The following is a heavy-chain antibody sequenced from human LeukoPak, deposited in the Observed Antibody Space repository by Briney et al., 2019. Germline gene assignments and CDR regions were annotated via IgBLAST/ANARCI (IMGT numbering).Heavy chain of an antibody. CDR2: ISWTSGNI. CDR3: AKDVRLRYFDWLTDAFDI. J-gene: IGHJ3*02. D-gene: IGHD3-9*01. CDR1: GFTFSSYG. Sequence: GGSLRLSCAASGFTFSSYGMHWVRQAPGKGLEWVSGISWTSGNIGYADSVKGRFTISRDNAKNSLYLQMNSLRAEDTALYYCAKDVRLRYFDWLTDAFDIWGQGTSVTVSS. V-gene: IGHV3-9*01.